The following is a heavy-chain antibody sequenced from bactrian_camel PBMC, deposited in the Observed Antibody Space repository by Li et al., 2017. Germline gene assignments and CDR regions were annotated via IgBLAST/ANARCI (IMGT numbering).Heavy chain of an antibody. Sequence: VQLVESGGGLVQPGGSLRLSCAVSGLPLSSYWMYWVRQAPGKGLEWVSGIYTGGGSTYYADSVKGRFTISKDNAKNTLYLQMNSLEPEDTAMYYCAARSGGRRTSAGLDESPYEYWGPGTQVTVS. CDR3: AARSGGRRTSAGLDESPYEY. CDR1: GLPLSSYW. J-gene: IGHJ4*01. CDR2: IYTGGGST. D-gene: IGHD2*01. V-gene: IGHV3S1*01.